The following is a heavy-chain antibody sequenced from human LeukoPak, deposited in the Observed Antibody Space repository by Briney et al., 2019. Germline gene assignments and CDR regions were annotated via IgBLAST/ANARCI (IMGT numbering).Heavy chain of an antibody. CDR1: AYSFSSHS. J-gene: IGHJ3*02. CDR3: AKHFTGYASDAFAI. Sequence: ASVTLCCNAAAYSFSSHSISWSRQAHGQGNERIAWIIPEDGDTTYVQTLQGRLTITRHTSTSTAYRNLRSLRSDDTAFYYCAKHFTGYASDAFAIWGQGTMVTVSS. V-gene: IGHV1-18*04. CDR2: IIPEDGDT. D-gene: IGHD2-2*01.